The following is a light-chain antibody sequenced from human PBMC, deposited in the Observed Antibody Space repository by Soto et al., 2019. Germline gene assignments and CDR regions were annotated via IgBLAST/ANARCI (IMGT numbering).Light chain of an antibody. CDR3: QQYRYFPWT. CDR1: QSISMS. Sequence: DIQMTQSPFTLSASVGDRVTITCRASQSISMSLAWHQQKPGKAPKPLLYKGSTLESGAPSRFGGSGSGTEFTLTISSLEPDDFATYYCQQYRYFPWTFGQGTKVEIK. V-gene: IGKV1-5*03. J-gene: IGKJ1*01. CDR2: KGS.